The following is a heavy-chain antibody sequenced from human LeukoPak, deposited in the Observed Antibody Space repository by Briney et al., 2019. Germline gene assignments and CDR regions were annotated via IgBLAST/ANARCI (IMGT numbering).Heavy chain of an antibody. Sequence: GGSLRLSCAASGFTFSSHSMNWVRQAPGKGLEWVSYISSSSSTIYYADSVKGRFTISRDNAENSLYLQMNSLGAEDTAVYYCARDDHYYYYYMDVWGKGTTVTVSS. J-gene: IGHJ6*03. V-gene: IGHV3-48*01. CDR1: GFTFSSHS. CDR3: ARDDHYYYYYMDV. CDR2: ISSSSSTI.